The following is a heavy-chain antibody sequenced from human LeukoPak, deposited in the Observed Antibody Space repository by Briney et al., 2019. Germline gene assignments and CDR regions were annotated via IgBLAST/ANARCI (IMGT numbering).Heavy chain of an antibody. CDR3: ARRESHSGWFWNAFDI. V-gene: IGHV1-2*02. Sequence: ASVKVSCKASGYTFTKYFLHWVRQAPGQGLEWMGWINPNGGGTIYAQKFQGRVTMTRDTSISTAYMEVSRLTSDDTAMYYCARRESHSGWFWNAFDIWGQGTMVTVSS. D-gene: IGHD6-19*01. CDR1: GYTFTKYF. J-gene: IGHJ3*02. CDR2: INPNGGGT.